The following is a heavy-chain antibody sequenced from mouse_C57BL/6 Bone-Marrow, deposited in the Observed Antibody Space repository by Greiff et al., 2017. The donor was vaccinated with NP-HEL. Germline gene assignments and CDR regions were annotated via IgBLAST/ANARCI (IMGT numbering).Heavy chain of an antibody. V-gene: IGHV5-9*01. CDR2: ISGGGGNT. Sequence: EVQLVESGGGLVKPGGSLKLSCAASGFTFSSYTMSWVRQTPEKRLEWVATISGGGGNTYYPDSVKGRFTISRDNAKNTLYLQMNSLRSEDTALYYCARRRRSYGFDYWGQGTTLTVSS. J-gene: IGHJ2*01. CDR3: ARRRRSYGFDY. D-gene: IGHD1-1*01. CDR1: GFTFSSYT.